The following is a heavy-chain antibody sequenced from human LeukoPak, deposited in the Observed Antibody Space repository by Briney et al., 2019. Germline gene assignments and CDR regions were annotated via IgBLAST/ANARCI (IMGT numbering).Heavy chain of an antibody. V-gene: IGHV5-51*01. CDR2: IYLGDSDT. J-gene: IGHJ6*03. D-gene: IGHD3-10*01. CDR3: ARHSDYYGSGSYSYYYYYMDV. CDR1: GYSFATYW. Sequence: GEPLKISCKGSGYSFATYWIGWVRQMPGKGLEWMGIIYLGDSDTKYSPSFQGQVTISADKSISTAYLQWSSLKASDTAMYYCARHSDYYGSGSYSYYYYYMDVWGKGTTVTVSS.